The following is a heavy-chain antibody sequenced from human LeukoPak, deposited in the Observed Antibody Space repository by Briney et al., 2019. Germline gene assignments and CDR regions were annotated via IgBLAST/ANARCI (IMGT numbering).Heavy chain of an antibody. Sequence: SENLSLTCAVYAGSFSGSYWSWIRQPPGKGLEWIGEINHIGSTNYNPSLKSRVTISVDTSKNQFSLKLSSVTAAHTAVYYCSRGVVIIRSPYYMDVWGKGTTVTVSS. J-gene: IGHJ6*03. CDR1: AGSFSGSY. D-gene: IGHD3-3*01. V-gene: IGHV4-34*01. CDR2: INHIGST. CDR3: SRGVVIIRSPYYMDV.